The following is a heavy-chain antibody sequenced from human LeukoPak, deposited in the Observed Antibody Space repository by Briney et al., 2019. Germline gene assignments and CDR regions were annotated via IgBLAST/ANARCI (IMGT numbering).Heavy chain of an antibody. CDR3: AKWGQGVTYASDS. J-gene: IGHJ4*02. CDR1: GFTFSSYG. D-gene: IGHD2-21*02. V-gene: IGHV3-30*02. CDR2: IRYDGSNK. Sequence: PGGSLRLSCAASGFTFSSYGMHWVRQAPAKGLEWVAFIRYDGSNKYYADSVKGRFTISRDNSKNTLYLQMNGLRAEDTAVYYCAKWGQGVTYASDSWGQGTLVTVSS.